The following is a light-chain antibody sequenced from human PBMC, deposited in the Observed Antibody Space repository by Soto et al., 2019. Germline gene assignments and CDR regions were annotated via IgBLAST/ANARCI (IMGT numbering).Light chain of an antibody. CDR1: QTIDSNY. CDR3: QHYNYWPPKT. Sequence: EIVMTQSPCTLSLSTGETVTLSCRASQTIDSNYLSWYQQKPGQAPRLLISGASTRATGIPARFSGSGSGTDFTLTISSLQAEDFAVYYCQHYNYWPPKTFGQGTKVDIK. V-gene: IGKV3D-7*01. CDR2: GAS. J-gene: IGKJ1*01.